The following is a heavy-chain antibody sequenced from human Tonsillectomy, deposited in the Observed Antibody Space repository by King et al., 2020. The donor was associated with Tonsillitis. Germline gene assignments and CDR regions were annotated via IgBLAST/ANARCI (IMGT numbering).Heavy chain of an antibody. Sequence: QLVQSGGGVVQPGRSLRLSCAASGFTFSSYGMHWVRQAPGKGLEWVAVIWYDGSNKYYADSVKGRFTISRDNSKNTLYLQMNSLRAEDTAVYYCASPLGYGYYGMDVWGQGTTVTVSS. CDR2: IWYDGSNK. CDR1: GFTFSSYG. J-gene: IGHJ6*02. D-gene: IGHD5-18*01. V-gene: IGHV3-33*01. CDR3: ASPLGYGYYGMDV.